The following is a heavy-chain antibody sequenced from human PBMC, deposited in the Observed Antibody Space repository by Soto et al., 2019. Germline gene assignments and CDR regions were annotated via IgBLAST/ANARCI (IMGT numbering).Heavy chain of an antibody. CDR2: IYYSGST. V-gene: IGHV4-59*08. CDR3: ARIRLGCSSTGCYADGLDV. D-gene: IGHD2-2*01. J-gene: IGHJ6*02. Sequence: WTWIRQPPGKGLEWIRYIYYSGSTNYNPSLKSRVTISVDTSKNQFSLKLSSVTAADTAVYYCARIRLGCSSTGCYADGLDVWGQGTTVTVSS.